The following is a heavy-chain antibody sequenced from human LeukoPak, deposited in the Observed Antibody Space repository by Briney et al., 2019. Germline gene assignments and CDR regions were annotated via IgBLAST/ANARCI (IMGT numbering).Heavy chain of an antibody. V-gene: IGHV3-9*01. D-gene: IGHD3-3*02. Sequence: QAGGSLRLSCAASGFTFYDYAMHWVRQAPGKGLEWVSGISWNSGSIGYADSVKGRFTISRDNAKNSLYLQMNSLRAEDTAVYYCARDYLKNPHFPLYLYYYYYGMDVWGQGTTVTVSS. J-gene: IGHJ6*02. CDR3: ARDYLKNPHFPLYLYYYYYGMDV. CDR2: ISWNSGSI. CDR1: GFTFYDYA.